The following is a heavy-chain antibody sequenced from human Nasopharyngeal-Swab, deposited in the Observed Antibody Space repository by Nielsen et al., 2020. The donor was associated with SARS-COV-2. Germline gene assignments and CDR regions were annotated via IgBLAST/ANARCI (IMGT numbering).Heavy chain of an antibody. CDR3: ARRSQYYYDSSVHLDY. Sequence: QVSCKGSGYSFTSYWIGWVRQMPAKGLEWMGIIDPGDSDARFSPSFQGQVTISVDKSISTAYLQWSSLKASDTAIYYCARRSQYYYDSSVHLDYWGQGTLVTVSS. D-gene: IGHD3-22*01. CDR2: IDPGDSDA. V-gene: IGHV5-51*01. CDR1: GYSFTSYW. J-gene: IGHJ4*02.